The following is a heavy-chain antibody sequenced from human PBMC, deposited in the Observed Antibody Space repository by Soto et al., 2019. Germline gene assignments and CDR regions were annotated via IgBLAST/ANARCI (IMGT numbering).Heavy chain of an antibody. D-gene: IGHD1-26*01. CDR1: GFTFSTSA. CDR2: IVGGSGNT. J-gene: IGHJ6*02. Sequence: SVKVSCKASGFTFSTSAVQWVRQARGQRPEWMGWIVGGSGNTNYAQNSQGRVIITRDMSTSTVYMELSSLRSDDTAVYFCATRRSGLYAMDVWGQGTTVTVSS. CDR3: ATRRSGLYAMDV. V-gene: IGHV1-58*01.